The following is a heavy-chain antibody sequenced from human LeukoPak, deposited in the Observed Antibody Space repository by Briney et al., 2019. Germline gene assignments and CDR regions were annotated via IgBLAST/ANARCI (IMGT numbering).Heavy chain of an antibody. V-gene: IGHV3-23*01. D-gene: IGHD7-27*01. CDR2: ITGSSTWT. CDR3: ARELVSLGTGYFDL. J-gene: IGHJ2*01. Sequence: GGSLRLSCEASGFTFSTYGMTWVHQAPGKGLEWVSGITGSSTWTYYADSVKGRFTISRDNSNNTLHLQMNSLRAEDTAIYYCARELVSLGTGYFDLWGRGTLVTVSS. CDR1: GFTFSTYG.